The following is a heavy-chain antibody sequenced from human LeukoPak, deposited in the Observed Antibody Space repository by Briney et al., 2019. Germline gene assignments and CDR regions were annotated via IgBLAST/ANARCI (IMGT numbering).Heavy chain of an antibody. Sequence: GASVKVSCKSSGYTFTAYAMHWVRQAPGQGLEWMGWITPSDGANYAQKFQGRVTMTRDTSISTAYMELSRLRSDDTAVYYCARVMKATVRTSNFDYWGQGTLVTVSS. CDR2: ITPSDGA. V-gene: IGHV1-2*02. J-gene: IGHJ4*02. CDR1: GYTFTAYA. D-gene: IGHD4-17*01. CDR3: ARVMKATVRTSNFDY.